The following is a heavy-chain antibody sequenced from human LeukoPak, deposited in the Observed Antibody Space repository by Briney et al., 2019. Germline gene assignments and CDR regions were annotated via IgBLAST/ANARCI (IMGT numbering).Heavy chain of an antibody. J-gene: IGHJ4*02. CDR2: INPNSGGT. CDR1: GYTFTGYY. D-gene: IGHD1-26*01. V-gene: IGHV1-2*02. Sequence: ASVKVSCKASGYTFTGYYMHWVRQAPGQGLEWMGWINPNSGGTNYAQKFQSRVTMTRDTSISTAYMELSRLRSDDTAIYYCARERGGDGGSYQQPDFDYWGQGTLVTVSS. CDR3: ARERGGDGGSYQQPDFDY.